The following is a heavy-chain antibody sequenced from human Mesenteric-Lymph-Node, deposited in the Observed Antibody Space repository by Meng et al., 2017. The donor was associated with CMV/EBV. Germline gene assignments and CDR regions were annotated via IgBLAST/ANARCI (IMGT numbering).Heavy chain of an antibody. CDR1: GFTFSSYG. CDR2: IYTDEKTT. J-gene: IGHJ3*02. CDR3: ARLGSRPGDTYDAFDI. V-gene: IGHV3-NL1*01. D-gene: IGHD2-21*01. Sequence: GGSLRLSCAASGFTFSSYGMHWVRQAPGKGLEWVSLIYTDEKTTYRESVKGRFTVSRDNSKNIVFLQMNSLRGEDTAVYYCARLGSRPGDTYDAFDIWGQGTMVTVSS.